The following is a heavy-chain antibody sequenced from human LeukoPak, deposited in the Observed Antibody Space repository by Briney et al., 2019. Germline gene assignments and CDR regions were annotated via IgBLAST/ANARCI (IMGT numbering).Heavy chain of an antibody. V-gene: IGHV1-69*04. Sequence: ASVKVSCKASGGTFSSYTISWVRQAPGQRLEWMGRIIPILGIANYAQKFQGRVTITADKSTSTAYMELSSLRSEDTAVYYCARDRYFESRLAYCGGDCYLDIWGQGTMVTVSS. CDR2: IIPILGIA. CDR1: GGTFSSYT. CDR3: ARDRYFESRLAYCGGDCYLDI. J-gene: IGHJ3*02. D-gene: IGHD2-21*01.